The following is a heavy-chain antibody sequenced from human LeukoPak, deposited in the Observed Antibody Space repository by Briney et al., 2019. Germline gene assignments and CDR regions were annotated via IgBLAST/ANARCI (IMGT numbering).Heavy chain of an antibody. CDR1: GFTFSNAW. Sequence: GGSLRLACAASGFTFSNAWMSWVRQAPGKGRECVGWIKIKADGGMTAYSAAVKARFAISRGDSKNTLYLQMNSLKTEDTAVYYCTTDYYGSGSYPDAFDIWGRGTMVTVSS. D-gene: IGHD3-10*01. V-gene: IGHV3-15*01. CDR3: TTDYYGSGSYPDAFDI. J-gene: IGHJ3*02. CDR2: IKIKADGGMT.